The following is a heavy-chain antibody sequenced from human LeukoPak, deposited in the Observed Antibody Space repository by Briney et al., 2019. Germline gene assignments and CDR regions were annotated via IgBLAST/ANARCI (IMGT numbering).Heavy chain of an antibody. Sequence: SVKVSCKASGGTFSSYAISWVRQAPGQGLEWMGGIIPIFGTANYAQKFQGRVTITADESTSTAYMELSSLRSEDTAVYYCARGLPPYYYDSSGYYDEGSFDYWGQGTLVTVSS. CDR3: ARGLPPYYYDSSGYYDEGSFDY. J-gene: IGHJ4*02. CDR2: IIPIFGTA. V-gene: IGHV1-69*13. CDR1: GGTFSSYA. D-gene: IGHD3-22*01.